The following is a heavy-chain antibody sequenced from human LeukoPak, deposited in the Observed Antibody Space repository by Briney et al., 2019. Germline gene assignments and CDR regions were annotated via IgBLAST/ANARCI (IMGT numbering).Heavy chain of an antibody. V-gene: IGHV4-59*12. Sequence: TSETLSLTCTVSGGSISSSYWSWIRQPPGKGLEWIASIYDSETTKYNPSLRSRATISSDTSKNQFSLKLSSVTAADTAVYYCARVTGTTSGDAFDIWGQGTMVTVSS. J-gene: IGHJ3*02. CDR1: GGSISSSY. CDR3: ARVTGTTSGDAFDI. D-gene: IGHD1-1*01. CDR2: IYDSETT.